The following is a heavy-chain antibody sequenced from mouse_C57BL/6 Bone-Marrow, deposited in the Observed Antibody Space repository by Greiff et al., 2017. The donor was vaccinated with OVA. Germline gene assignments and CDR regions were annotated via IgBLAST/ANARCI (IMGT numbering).Heavy chain of an antibody. CDR2: IDPSDGYP. V-gene: IGHV1-50*01. Sequence: VQLQQPGAELVKPGASVKLSCTASGYTFTTSCMHWVKQRPGQGLEWIGHIDPSDGYPNYTPTFKGKATLTVDTSSSTAYMQLSSLTSEDSAVYYCARERSSHYAMDYWGQGTSVTVSS. J-gene: IGHJ4*01. CDR3: ARERSSHYAMDY. CDR1: GYTFTTSC. D-gene: IGHD1-1*01.